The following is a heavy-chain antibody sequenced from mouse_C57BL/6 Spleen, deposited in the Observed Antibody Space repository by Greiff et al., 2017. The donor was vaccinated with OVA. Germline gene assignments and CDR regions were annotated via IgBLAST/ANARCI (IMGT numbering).Heavy chain of an antibody. CDR1: GFTFTDYY. V-gene: IGHV7-3*01. CDR2: IRNKANGYTT. J-gene: IGHJ2*01. D-gene: IGHD2-3*01. Sequence: EVKLVESGGGLVQPGGSLSLSCAASGFTFTDYYMSWVRQPPGKALEWLGFIRNKANGYTTEYSASVKGRFTISRDNSQSILYLQMNALRAEDSATYYCARSSLYDSGYFDYWGQGTTLTVSS. CDR3: ARSSLYDSGYFDY.